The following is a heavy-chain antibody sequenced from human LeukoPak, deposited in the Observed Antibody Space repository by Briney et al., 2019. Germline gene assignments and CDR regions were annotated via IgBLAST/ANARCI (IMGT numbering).Heavy chain of an antibody. CDR3: ARGRPIYFYSSSSHYFDY. CDR1: GGSFSGNY. CDR2: IHHSGST. Sequence: PSETLSLTCAVYGGSFSGNYWNWIRQPPGKGLEWIGEIHHSGSTNYNPSLKSRVTISVDTSKNQFSLKLSSVTAADTAVYYCARGRPIYFYSSSSHYFDYWGQGTLVTVSS. D-gene: IGHD6-6*01. J-gene: IGHJ4*02. V-gene: IGHV4-34*01.